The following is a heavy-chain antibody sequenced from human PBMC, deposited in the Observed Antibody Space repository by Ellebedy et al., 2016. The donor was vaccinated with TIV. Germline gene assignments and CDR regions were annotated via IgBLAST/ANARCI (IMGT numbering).Heavy chain of an antibody. J-gene: IGHJ6*02. CDR2: IYYSGST. D-gene: IGHD4-17*01. V-gene: IGHV4-59*01. CDR1: GGSISSYY. Sequence: MPSETLSLTCTVSGGSISSYYWSWIRQPPGKGLEWIGYIYYSGSTNYNPSLKSRVTISVDTSKNQFSLKLSSVTAADTAVYYCARALEPGDYVDYYYGMDVWGQGTTVTVSS. CDR3: ARALEPGDYVDYYYGMDV.